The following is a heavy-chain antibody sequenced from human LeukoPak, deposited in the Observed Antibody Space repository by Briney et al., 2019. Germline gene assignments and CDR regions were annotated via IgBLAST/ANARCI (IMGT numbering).Heavy chain of an antibody. CDR3: ARHPGIAVADYYFDY. CDR2: IIPIFGTA. J-gene: IGHJ4*02. D-gene: IGHD6-19*01. CDR1: GGTFSSYA. Sequence: SVKVSCKASGGTFSSYAISWVRQAPGQGLEWMGRIIPIFGTANYAQKFQGRVTINTDESTGTAYMELSSLRSEDTAVYYCARHPGIAVADYYFDYWGQGTLVTVSS. V-gene: IGHV1-69*05.